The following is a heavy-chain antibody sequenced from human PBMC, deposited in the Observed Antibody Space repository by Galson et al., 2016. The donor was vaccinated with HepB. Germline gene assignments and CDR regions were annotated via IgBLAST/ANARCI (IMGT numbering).Heavy chain of an antibody. Sequence: SLRLACAASGFTFTSYSMNWVRQAPGKGLECVSSITSSSNYIYYVESVKGRFTISRDNANNTLYLHMNSLRTEDTGVYYFVGCGGIYYAMDVWGQGTTVTVAS. CDR1: GFTFTSYS. J-gene: IGHJ6*02. CDR2: ITSSSNYI. V-gene: IGHV3-21*01. CDR3: VGCGGIYYAMDV. D-gene: IGHD3-22*01.